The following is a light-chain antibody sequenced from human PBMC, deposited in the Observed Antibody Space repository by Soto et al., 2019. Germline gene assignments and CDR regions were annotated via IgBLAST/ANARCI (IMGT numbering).Light chain of an antibody. Sequence: QSVLTQPASVSGVPGQTVTISRTGTSRDVGSYNLVAWYQQHPGKAPKLMIYEVSKRPSGVSNRFSGSKSGNTASLTISGLQAEDEADYYCCSYAGSSTPHYVFGTGTKVPVL. CDR3: CSYAGSSTPHYV. CDR2: EVS. J-gene: IGLJ1*01. V-gene: IGLV2-23*02. CDR1: SRDVGSYNL.